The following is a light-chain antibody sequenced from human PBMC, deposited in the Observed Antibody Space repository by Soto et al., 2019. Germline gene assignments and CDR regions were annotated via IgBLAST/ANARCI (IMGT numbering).Light chain of an antibody. J-gene: IGLJ2*01. V-gene: IGLV2-14*03. CDR1: SSDVGGYNY. CDR2: DVS. CDR3: SSNAGSNTFVV. Sequence: QSALTQPASVSGSPGQSITISCTGTSSDVGGYNYVSWYQHHPGKAPKLMIFDVSNRPSGVSNRFSGSKSGNTASLTVSGLQAEDEADYYCSSNAGSNTFVVFGGGTQLTVL.